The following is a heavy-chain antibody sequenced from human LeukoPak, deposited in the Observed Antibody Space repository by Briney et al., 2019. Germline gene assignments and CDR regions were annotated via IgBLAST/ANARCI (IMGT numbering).Heavy chain of an antibody. D-gene: IGHD2-21*02. Sequence: SVKVSCKASGGTFSSYAISWVRQAPGQGLEWMGGIIPIFGTANYAQKFQGRVTITADESTSTAYMELSSLRSEDTAVYYCARAYCGGDCYSAPDAFDIWGQGTMVTVSS. CDR2: IIPIFGTA. V-gene: IGHV1-69*13. J-gene: IGHJ3*02. CDR3: ARAYCGGDCYSAPDAFDI. CDR1: GGTFSSYA.